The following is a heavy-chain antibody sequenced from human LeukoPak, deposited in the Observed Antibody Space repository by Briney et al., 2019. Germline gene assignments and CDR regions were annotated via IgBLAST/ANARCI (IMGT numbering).Heavy chain of an antibody. CDR1: GDSVSSNSAA. Sequence: SQTLSLTCAISGDSVSSNSAAWNCIRQSQSRGLEWLGRTYYRSKWYNDYAVSVKSRITINPDTSKNQFSLQLNSVTPEDTAVYYCARGRGYSSSWYLWYFDYWGQGTLVTVSS. CDR2: TYYRSKWYN. D-gene: IGHD6-13*01. V-gene: IGHV6-1*01. J-gene: IGHJ4*02. CDR3: ARGRGYSSSWYLWYFDY.